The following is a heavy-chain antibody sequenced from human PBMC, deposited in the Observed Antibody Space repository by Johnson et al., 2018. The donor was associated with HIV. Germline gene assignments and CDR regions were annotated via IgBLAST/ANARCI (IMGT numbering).Heavy chain of an antibody. J-gene: IGHJ3*01. D-gene: IGHD3-3*01. CDR2: ISYDGSDK. Sequence: QVQLVESGGGVVQPGRSLRLSCAASGFTFSSYGMHWVRQAPGKGLEWAAVISYDGSDKYYTDSVKGRFTVSRDSSKTTLFLQMKSLRPEDTAVYFWAKEDWSAIVCSDDGFHLWGQGTMVTLSS. CDR1: GFTFSSYG. V-gene: IGHV3-30*18. CDR3: AKEDWSAIVCSDDGFHL.